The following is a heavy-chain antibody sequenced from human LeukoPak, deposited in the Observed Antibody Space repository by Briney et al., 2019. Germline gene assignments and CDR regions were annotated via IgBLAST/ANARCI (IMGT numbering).Heavy chain of an antibody. D-gene: IGHD5-12*01. V-gene: IGHV4-4*09. Sequence: SETLSLTCTVSGGPISSYYWSWIRQPPGKGLEWIGYIYTSGSTNYNPSLKSRVTISVDTSKNQFSLKLSSVTAADTAVYYCARQVRGYSGYDYYYYYYMDVWGKGTTVTVSS. J-gene: IGHJ6*03. CDR2: IYTSGST. CDR3: ARQVRGYSGYDYYYYYYMDV. CDR1: GGPISSYY.